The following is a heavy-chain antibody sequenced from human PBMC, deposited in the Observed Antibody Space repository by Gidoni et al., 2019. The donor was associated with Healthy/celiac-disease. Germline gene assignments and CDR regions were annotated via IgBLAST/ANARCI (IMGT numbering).Heavy chain of an antibody. J-gene: IGHJ4*02. CDR3: ARDSSGWHLPGYYFDY. Sequence: QVKLVESGGGVVLPGRSLRLPCAASGLTSFCYGIHWVRQASGKGLEWVAVIWYDGSNKDYADAVKGRFTISRDNSKNTLYLQMNSLRAEDTAVYYCARDSSGWHLPGYYFDYWGQGTLVTVSS. CDR1: GLTSFCYG. CDR2: IWYDGSNK. V-gene: IGHV3-33*01. D-gene: IGHD6-19*01.